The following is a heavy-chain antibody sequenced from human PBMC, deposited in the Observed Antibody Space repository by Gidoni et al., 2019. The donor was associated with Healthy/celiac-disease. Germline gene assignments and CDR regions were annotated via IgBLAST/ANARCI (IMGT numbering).Heavy chain of an antibody. J-gene: IGHJ4*02. V-gene: IGHV3-7*03. D-gene: IGHD3-10*01. CDR3: ASFLWLRGKVFDY. CDR2: IKQDGSEK. Sequence: EVQLVESGGGLVQPGGSLRLSCAASGFTFSSYWMSWVRQAPGKGLEWVANIKQDGSEKYYVDSVKGRFTISRDNAKNSLYLQMNSLRAEDTAVYYCASFLWLRGKVFDYWGQGTLVTVSS. CDR1: GFTFSSYW.